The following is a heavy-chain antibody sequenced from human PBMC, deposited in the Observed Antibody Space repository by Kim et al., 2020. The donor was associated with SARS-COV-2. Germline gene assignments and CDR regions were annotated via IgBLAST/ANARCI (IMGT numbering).Heavy chain of an antibody. D-gene: IGHD3-9*01. CDR1: GGSISSYY. CDR2: IYYSGST. Sequence: SETLSLTCTVSGGSISSYYWSWIRQPPGKGLEWIGYIYYSGSTNYNPSLKSRVTISVDTSKNQFSLKLSAVTAADTAVYYCAGWFGRKYYDILTGYYNIVNWFDPWGQGTLFTVSS. V-gene: IGHV4-59*01. CDR3: AGWFGRKYYDILTGYYNIVNWFDP. J-gene: IGHJ5*02.